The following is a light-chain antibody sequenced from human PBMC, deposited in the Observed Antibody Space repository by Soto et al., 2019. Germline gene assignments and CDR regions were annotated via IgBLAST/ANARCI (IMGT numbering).Light chain of an antibody. J-gene: IGKJ1*01. CDR3: QHYDSLPIT. Sequence: DIQMTQSPSTLSASVGDRVVITCRASQSISKWLAWYQQKPGRAPNFLIYDASTLESGVPSRFSGSGTGTDFTLTISRLEPEDFAVFYCQHYDSLPITFGQGTKVDNK. CDR1: QSISKW. CDR2: DAS. V-gene: IGKV1-5*01.